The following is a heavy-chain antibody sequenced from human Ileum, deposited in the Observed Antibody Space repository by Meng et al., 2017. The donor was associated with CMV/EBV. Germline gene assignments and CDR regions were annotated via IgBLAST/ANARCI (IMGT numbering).Heavy chain of an antibody. J-gene: IGHJ4*02. CDR2: ISSSSSYI. CDR1: GFTFSSYS. D-gene: IGHD5-18*01. CDR3: ARDGGYDYGYFDY. Sequence: GESLKISCAASGFTFSSYSMNWVRQAPGKGLEWVSSISSSSSYIYYADSVKGRFTISRDNAKNSLYLQMNSLRAEDTALYYCARDGGYDYGYFDYWGRGTLVTVSS. V-gene: IGHV3-21*01.